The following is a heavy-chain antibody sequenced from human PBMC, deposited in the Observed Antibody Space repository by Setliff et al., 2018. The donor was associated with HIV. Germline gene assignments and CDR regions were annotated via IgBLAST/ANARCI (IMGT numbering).Heavy chain of an antibody. D-gene: IGHD6-13*01. Sequence: SVKVSCKASGGTFSTYVINWARQAPGQGLEWMGGIIPILGIVNYAQRFQGRVTITADESTSTGYMELSSLRSEDTAVYYCAREHSTTWPYFDFWGQGTLVTVSS. CDR3: AREHSTTWPYFDF. J-gene: IGHJ4*02. CDR1: GGTFSTYV. CDR2: IIPILGIV. V-gene: IGHV1-69*10.